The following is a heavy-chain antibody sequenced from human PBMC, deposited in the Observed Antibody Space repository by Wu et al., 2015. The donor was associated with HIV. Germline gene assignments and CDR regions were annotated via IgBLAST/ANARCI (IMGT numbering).Heavy chain of an antibody. CDR2: INPNNGDT. J-gene: IGHJ4*02. CDR3: ARALYTWDQIFGWLHY. V-gene: IGHV1-2*02. Sequence: QVQLVQSGAEVKKPGASVKVSCQASGYTFNGYYLHWVRQAPGQGLEWMAWINPNNGDTRLAQSFQGRVTMTRDLSINTAYMELTRLRFDDTAVYYCARALYTWDQIFGWLHYWGQGTLVTVSS. D-gene: IGHD3-3*01. CDR1: GYTFNGYY.